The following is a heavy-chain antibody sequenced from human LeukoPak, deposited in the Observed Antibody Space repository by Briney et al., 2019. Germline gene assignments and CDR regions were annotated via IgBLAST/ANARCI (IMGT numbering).Heavy chain of an antibody. Sequence: SVKVSCKASGGTFSSYAISWVRQAPGQGLEWMGRIIPILGIANYAQKFQGRVTITADKSTSTAYMELSSLRSEDTAVYYCARVRSTYYYGSGSSSFDYWGQGTLVTVSS. CDR2: IIPILGIA. CDR1: GGTFSSYA. CDR3: ARVRSTYYYGSGSSSFDY. V-gene: IGHV1-69*04. J-gene: IGHJ4*02. D-gene: IGHD3-10*01.